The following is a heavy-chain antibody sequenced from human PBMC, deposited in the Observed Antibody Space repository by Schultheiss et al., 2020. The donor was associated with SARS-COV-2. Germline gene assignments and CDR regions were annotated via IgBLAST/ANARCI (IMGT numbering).Heavy chain of an antibody. CDR3: ARVGPGYSSGWHPNMDV. CDR1: GYSISSGYY. J-gene: IGHJ6*02. Sequence: ETLSLTCAVSGYSISSGYYWGWIRQPPGKGLEWVSSISSSTSYIFYADSVKGRFTISRDNAKNSVFLQVNSLRVEDTAVYYCARVGPGYSSGWHPNMDVWGQGTTVTVSS. D-gene: IGHD6-19*01. CDR2: ISSSTSYI. V-gene: IGHV3-21*01.